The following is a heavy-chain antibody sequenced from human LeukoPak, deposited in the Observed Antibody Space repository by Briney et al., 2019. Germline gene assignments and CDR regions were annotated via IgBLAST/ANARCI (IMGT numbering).Heavy chain of an antibody. D-gene: IGHD3-9*01. V-gene: IGHV4-38-2*02. CDR1: VYSISSGYY. Sequence: SETLSLTCTVSVYSISSGYYWGWIRQPPGKGLEWIGSIYHSGGTYYNPSLKSRVTISVDTSKNQFSLKLSSVTAADTAVYYCARRYYDILTGYYSDAFDIWGQGTMVTVSS. J-gene: IGHJ3*02. CDR2: IYHSGGT. CDR3: ARRYYDILTGYYSDAFDI.